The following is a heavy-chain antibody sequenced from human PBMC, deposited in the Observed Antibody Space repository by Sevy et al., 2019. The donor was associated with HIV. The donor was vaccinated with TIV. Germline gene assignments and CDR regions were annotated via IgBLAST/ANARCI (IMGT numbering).Heavy chain of an antibody. CDR2: ISYDGSNK. D-gene: IGHD3-22*01. Sequence: GGSLRLSCAASGFTFSSYAMHWVRQAPGKGLEWVAVISYDGSNKYYADSVKGRFTISRDNSKNTLYLQMNSLRAEDTAVYYCARDGEAYYDSSGDYSAIFDYWGQGTLVTVSS. CDR3: ARDGEAYYDSSGDYSAIFDY. J-gene: IGHJ4*02. V-gene: IGHV3-30-3*01. CDR1: GFTFSSYA.